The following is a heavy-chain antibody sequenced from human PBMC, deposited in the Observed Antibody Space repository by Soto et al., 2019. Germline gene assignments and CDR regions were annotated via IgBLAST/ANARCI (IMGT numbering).Heavy chain of an antibody. Sequence: SETLSLTCTFSGDSISSSKYYWGWIRQPPGKGLEWIGSIYYSGSPYYSSSLKSRVTISVDTSKNHFSLKLTSMTAADTAVYYCARRWGRTFDYWGQGTLVTVSS. CDR3: ARRWGRTFDY. CDR2: IYYSGSP. V-gene: IGHV4-39*02. J-gene: IGHJ4*02. CDR1: GDSISSSKYY. D-gene: IGHD7-27*01.